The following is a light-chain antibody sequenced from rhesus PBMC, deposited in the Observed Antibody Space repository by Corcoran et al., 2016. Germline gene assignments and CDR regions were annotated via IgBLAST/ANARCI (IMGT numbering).Light chain of an antibody. Sequence: DIQVTQSPSSLSASVGDRVTITCRASENVNNFLNWYQQKPGKAPKLLISKASTLQRGVPSRFSGSGSGTDYSFTISSLQPEDVSSYYCQQGYGIPFTFGPGTKLDIK. CDR1: ENVNNF. CDR2: KAS. CDR3: QQGYGIPFT. V-gene: IGKV1-74*01. J-gene: IGKJ3*01.